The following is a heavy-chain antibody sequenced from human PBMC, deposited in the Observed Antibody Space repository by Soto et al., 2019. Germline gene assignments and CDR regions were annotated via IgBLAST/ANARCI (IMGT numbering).Heavy chain of an antibody. D-gene: IGHD3-3*01. V-gene: IGHV3-66*01. CDR1: GFTVSSNY. CDR2: IYSGGST. CDR3: ARAGNFWSGYYYYMDV. J-gene: IGHJ6*03. Sequence: EVQLVESGGGLVQPGGSLRLSCAASGFTVSSNYMSWVRQAPGKGLEWVSVIYSGGSTYYADSVKGRFTISRDNSKNTRDRQMNSLRAEDTAVYYCARAGNFWSGYYYYMDVWGKGTTVTVSS.